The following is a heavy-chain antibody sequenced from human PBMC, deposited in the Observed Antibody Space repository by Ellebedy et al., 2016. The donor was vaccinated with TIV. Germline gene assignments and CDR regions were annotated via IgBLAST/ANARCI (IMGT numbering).Heavy chain of an antibody. V-gene: IGHV3-30*03. CDR1: GFTFSHYG. CDR3: ASGSSGWIRSAYFDY. J-gene: IGHJ4*02. D-gene: IGHD6-19*01. CDR2: ISFDGRNE. Sequence: GESLKISCAASGFTFSHYGMHWVRQAPGKGLEWVAVISFDGRNEYYADSVKGRFTISRDNSKKMLYLQMNSLRDEDTAIYYCASGSSGWIRSAYFDYWGQGTLVTVSS.